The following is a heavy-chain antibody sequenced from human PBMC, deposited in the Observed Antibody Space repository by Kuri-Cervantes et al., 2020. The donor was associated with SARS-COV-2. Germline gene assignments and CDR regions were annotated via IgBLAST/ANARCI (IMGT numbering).Heavy chain of an antibody. CDR1: GFTFSSYS. V-gene: IGHV3-48*02. CDR3: ARDGGGYYDSSGYYGQLGFDD. J-gene: IGHJ4*02. D-gene: IGHD3-22*01. CDR2: ISSSSSTI. Sequence: GGSLRLSCAASGFTFSSYSMNWVRQAPGKGLEWVSYISSSSSTIYYADSVKGRFTISRDNAKNSLYLQVNSLRDEDTAVYYCARDGGGYYDSSGYYGQLGFDDWGQGTLVTVSS.